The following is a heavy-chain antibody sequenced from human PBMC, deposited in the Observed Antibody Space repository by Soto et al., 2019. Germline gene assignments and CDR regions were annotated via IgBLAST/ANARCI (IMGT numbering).Heavy chain of an antibody. J-gene: IGHJ6*02. Sequence: GASVKVSCKASGGTRSDYAVSWVRQARGQGLEWMGGIMPTVDSANYAQKFQGRLTITADESTSTANMELSSLTSDDTAIYYCARTYYYDSSGYVSRYGMDVWGQGTTVTVSS. CDR2: IMPTVDSA. V-gene: IGHV1-69*13. CDR3: ARTYYYDSSGYVSRYGMDV. D-gene: IGHD3-22*01. CDR1: GGTRSDYA.